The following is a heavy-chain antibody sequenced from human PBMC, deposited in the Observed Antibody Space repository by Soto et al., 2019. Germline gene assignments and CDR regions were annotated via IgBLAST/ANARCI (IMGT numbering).Heavy chain of an antibody. V-gene: IGHV3-74*01. Sequence: EVKVVESGGGLVQPGGSLRLSCAASGFTFSDNWMHWVRQPPGKGPVWVSRISGDASSTSYADSVKGRFTISRDSAKNTVYLQMDRLRVEETAVYYCTRGGTRTTYWGLFDSWGQGTLVTVSS. J-gene: IGHJ4*02. CDR1: GFTFSDNW. CDR3: TRGGTRTTYWGLFDS. CDR2: ISGDASST. D-gene: IGHD7-27*01.